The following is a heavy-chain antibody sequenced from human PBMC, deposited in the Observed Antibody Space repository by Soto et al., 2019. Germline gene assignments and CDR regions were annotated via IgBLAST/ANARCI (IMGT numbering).Heavy chain of an antibody. V-gene: IGHV4-34*01. J-gene: IGHJ5*02. CDR3: ASFGGLDP. CDR1: GGSFSGYY. Sequence: SETLSLTCAVYGGSFSGYYWSWIRQPPGKGLEWIGEINHSGSTNYNPSLKSRVTISVDTSKNQFSLKLSSVTAADTAVYYCASFGGLDPWGQGTLVTVSS. CDR2: INHSGST. D-gene: IGHD2-15*01.